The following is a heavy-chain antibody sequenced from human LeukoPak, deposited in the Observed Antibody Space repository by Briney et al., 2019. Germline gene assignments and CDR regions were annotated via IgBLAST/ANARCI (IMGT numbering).Heavy chain of an antibody. CDR2: IGTAGDT. J-gene: IGHJ4*02. CDR1: GFTFSSYD. Sequence: QSGGSLRLSCAASGFTFSSYDMHWVRQATGKGLEWVSAIGTAGDTYYPGSVKGRFTISRENAKNSLYLQMNSLRAEDTAVYHCARSVRYYGSGSYIDYWGQGTLVTVSS. D-gene: IGHD3-10*01. V-gene: IGHV3-13*01. CDR3: ARSVRYYGSGSYIDY.